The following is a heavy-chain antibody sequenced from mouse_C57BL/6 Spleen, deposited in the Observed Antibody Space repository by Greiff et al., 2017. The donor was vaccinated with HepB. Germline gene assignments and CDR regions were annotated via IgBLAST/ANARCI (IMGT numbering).Heavy chain of an antibody. Sequence: QVQLQQPGAELVKPGASVKMSCKASGYTFTSYWITWVKQRPGQGLEWIGDIYPGSGSTNYNEKFKSKATLTVDTSSSTAYMQLSSLTSEDSAVYYCARREGYYGSSPWYFDVWGTGTTVTVSS. J-gene: IGHJ1*03. CDR1: GYTFTSYW. D-gene: IGHD1-1*01. V-gene: IGHV1-55*01. CDR3: ARREGYYGSSPWYFDV. CDR2: IYPGSGST.